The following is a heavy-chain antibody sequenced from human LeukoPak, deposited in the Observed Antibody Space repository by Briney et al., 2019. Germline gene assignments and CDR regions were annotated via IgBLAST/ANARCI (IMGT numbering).Heavy chain of an antibody. CDR3: ARPPLGSSGYYFDY. Sequence: GGSLRLSCAASGFTFSSYAMHWVRQAPGKGLEWVAVISYDGSNKYYADSVKGRFTISRDNSKNTLYPQMNSLRAEDTAVYYCARPPLGSSGYYFDYWGQGTLVTVPS. CDR1: GFTFSSYA. J-gene: IGHJ4*02. V-gene: IGHV3-30-3*01. CDR2: ISYDGSNK. D-gene: IGHD6-19*01.